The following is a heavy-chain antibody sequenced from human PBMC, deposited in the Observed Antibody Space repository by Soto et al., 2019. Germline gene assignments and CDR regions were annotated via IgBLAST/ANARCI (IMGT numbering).Heavy chain of an antibody. J-gene: IGHJ3*02. V-gene: IGHV4-39*01. D-gene: IGHD3-3*01. CDR1: GGSISSSSYY. CDR3: ARHRFYYTVNDAFDI. CDR2: IYYSGST. Sequence: SETLSLTCTVSGGSISSSSYYWGWIRQPPGKGLEWIGSIYYSGSTYYNPSLKSRVTISVDTSKNQFSLKLSSVTAADTAVYYCARHRFYYTVNDAFDIWGQGTMVTVSS.